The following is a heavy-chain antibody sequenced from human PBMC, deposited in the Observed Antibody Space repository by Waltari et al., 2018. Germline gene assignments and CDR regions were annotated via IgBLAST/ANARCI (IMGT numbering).Heavy chain of an antibody. CDR1: GDSISSNYW. V-gene: IGHV4-4*02. Sequence: QVQLQESGPGLVKPSGTLSLTCAVSGDSISSNYWWSWVRQSPGKGLEWIGQVHHSGRTHYNPSLQSRVTISVDQSKNQFSLNLNSVTAADTAVYYCAGDRAIGLFFDYWGQGTLVTVSS. CDR2: VHHSGRT. D-gene: IGHD2-2*01. J-gene: IGHJ4*02. CDR3: AGDRAIGLFFDY.